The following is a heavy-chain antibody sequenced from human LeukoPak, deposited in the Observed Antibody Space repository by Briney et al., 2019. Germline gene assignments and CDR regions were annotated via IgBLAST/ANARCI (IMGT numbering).Heavy chain of an antibody. CDR3: ARGYGDLGDAFDI. D-gene: IGHD4-17*01. CDR1: GYTFTGYY. J-gene: IGHJ3*02. V-gene: IGHV1-2*06. Sequence: ASVKVSCKASGYTFTGYYMHWVRQAPGQGREWMGRINPNSGGTNYAQKFQGRVTMTRDTSISTAYMELSRLRSDDTAVYYCARGYGDLGDAFDIWGQGTMVTVSS. CDR2: INPNSGGT.